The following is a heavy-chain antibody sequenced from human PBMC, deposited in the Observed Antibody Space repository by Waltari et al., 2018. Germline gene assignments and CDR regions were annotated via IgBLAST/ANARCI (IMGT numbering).Heavy chain of an antibody. CDR1: GGSFSGYY. V-gene: IGHV4-34*01. CDR2: INHSGST. J-gene: IGHJ5*02. Sequence: QVQLQQWGAGLLKPSETLSLTCAVYGGSFSGYYWSSIRQPPGKGLEWIGEINHSGSTNYNPSLKSRVTISVDTSKNQFSLKLSSVTAADTAVYYCARAGVVPARYGGDWFDPWGQGTLVTVSS. D-gene: IGHD2-2*01. CDR3: ARAGVVPARYGGDWFDP.